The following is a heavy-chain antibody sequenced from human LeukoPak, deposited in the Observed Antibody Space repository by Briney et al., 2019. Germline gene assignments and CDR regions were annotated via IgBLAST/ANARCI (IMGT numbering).Heavy chain of an antibody. CDR1: GYSFTTYW. Sequence: GESLKISGKTSGYSFTTYWIGWVRQMPAKGLEWMGIIYLYDSDIRYSPSFQGQVTISADKTISTAYLQWSSLKASDTAMYYCARERGPGSGYSWFDSWGQGTLVTVSS. CDR2: IYLYDSDI. CDR3: ARERGPGSGYSWFDS. V-gene: IGHV5-51*01. J-gene: IGHJ5*01. D-gene: IGHD5-12*01.